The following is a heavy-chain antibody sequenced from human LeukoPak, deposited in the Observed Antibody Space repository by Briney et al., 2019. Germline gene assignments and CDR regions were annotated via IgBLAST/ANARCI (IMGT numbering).Heavy chain of an antibody. Sequence: PGGSLRLSCAASGFTFSSYGMQWVRQAPGKGLEGGAVIWYDGSNKYYADSVKGRFTISRDNSKNTLYLQMNSLRAEDTAVYYCAKGPKGATAYYYYYMDVWGKGTTVTVSS. CDR1: GFTFSSYG. CDR3: AKGPKGATAYYYYYMDV. D-gene: IGHD1-26*01. J-gene: IGHJ6*03. V-gene: IGHV3-33*06. CDR2: IWYDGSNK.